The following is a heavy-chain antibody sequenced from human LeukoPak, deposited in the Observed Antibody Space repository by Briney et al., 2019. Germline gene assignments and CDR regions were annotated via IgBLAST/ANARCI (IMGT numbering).Heavy chain of an antibody. CDR1: GGSFSGYY. CDR3: ARAGNGYSSSWYVSHFDY. Sequence: SETLSLTCAVYGGSFSGYYWSWIRQPPGKGLEWSGEINHSGSTNYKPSLKSRATISVDTSKNQFSLKLSSVTAADTAVYYCARAGNGYSSSWYVSHFDYWGQGTLVTVSS. V-gene: IGHV4-34*01. D-gene: IGHD6-13*01. CDR2: INHSGST. J-gene: IGHJ4*02.